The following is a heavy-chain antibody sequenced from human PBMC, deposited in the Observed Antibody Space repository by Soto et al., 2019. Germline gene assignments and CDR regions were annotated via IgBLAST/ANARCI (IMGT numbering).Heavy chain of an antibody. J-gene: IGHJ6*02. Sequence: ASVKVSCKASGYTFTSYAMHWVRQAPGQRLEWMGWINAGNGNTKYSQKFQGRVTITRDTSASTAYMELSSLRSEDTAVYYCARDRGSYDTLSYYYYGMDVWGQATTVTVSS. D-gene: IGHD1-26*01. CDR1: GYTFTSYA. V-gene: IGHV1-3*01. CDR2: INAGNGNT. CDR3: ARDRGSYDTLSYYYYGMDV.